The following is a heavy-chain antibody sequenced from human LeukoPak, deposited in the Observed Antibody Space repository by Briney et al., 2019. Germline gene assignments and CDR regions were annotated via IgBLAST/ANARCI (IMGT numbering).Heavy chain of an antibody. CDR1: GFTFSSYA. Sequence: GGSLRLSCSASGFTFSSYAMSWVRQAPGKGLEWVSAISGSGGSTYYADSVKGRFTISRDNSKNTLYLQMNSLRAEDTAVYYCAKDGYSNYGNWFDPWGQGTLVTVSS. CDR3: AKDGYSNYGNWFDP. D-gene: IGHD4-11*01. V-gene: IGHV3-23*01. J-gene: IGHJ5*02. CDR2: ISGSGGST.